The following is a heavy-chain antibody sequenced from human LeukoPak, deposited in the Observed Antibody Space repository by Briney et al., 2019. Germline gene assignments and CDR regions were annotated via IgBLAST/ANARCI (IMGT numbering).Heavy chain of an antibody. CDR2: LNPKSGDT. CDR3: ARGAGSSWYDY. J-gene: IGHJ4*02. D-gene: IGHD6-13*01. CDR1: GFTLTNYD. V-gene: IGHV1-8*01. Sequence: GASVKVSCKASGFTLTNYDINWVRQASGQGLEWMGWLNPKSGDTGYAQKFEGRVAMTRNTSISTAYMELSSLTSEDTAVYYCARGAGSSWYDYWGQGTLVTVSS.